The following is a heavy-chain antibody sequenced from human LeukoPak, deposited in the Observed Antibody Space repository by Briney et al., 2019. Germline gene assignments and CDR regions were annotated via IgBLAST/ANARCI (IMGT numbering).Heavy chain of an antibody. CDR3: ARNAGGVIVTGSEYFQH. D-gene: IGHD3-16*02. V-gene: IGHV3-7*01. CDR2: IKQGGSAK. CDR1: GLTFSSYW. Sequence: GGSLRLSXAASGLTFSSYWMSWVRQAPGKGMEWMANIKQGGSAKYYVDPAKGRFTSSRDKAKYSLYLKMNSLRAEHTAAYYWARNAGGVIVTGSEYFQHWGQGTLVTVSS. J-gene: IGHJ1*01.